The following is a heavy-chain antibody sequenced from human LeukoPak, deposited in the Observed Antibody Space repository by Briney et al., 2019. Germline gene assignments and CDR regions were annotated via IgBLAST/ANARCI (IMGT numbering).Heavy chain of an antibody. CDR2: IRYDGSNK. CDR1: GFTFSSYG. D-gene: IGHD4-17*01. V-gene: IGHV3-30*02. CDR3: ATLYGDYTWEPVD. Sequence: GGSLRLSCAASGFTFSSYGMHWVRQAPGKGLEWVAFIRYDGSNKYYADSVKGRFTISRDNSKNTLYLQMNSLRAEDTAVYYCATLYGDYTWEPVDWGQGILVTVSS. J-gene: IGHJ4*02.